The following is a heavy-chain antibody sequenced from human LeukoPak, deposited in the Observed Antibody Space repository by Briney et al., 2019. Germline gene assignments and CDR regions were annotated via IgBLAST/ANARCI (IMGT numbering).Heavy chain of an antibody. V-gene: IGHV6-1*01. CDR1: GDSVFNNNAA. CDR2: TYYRSKWYT. CDR3: TRDLAGLGV. J-gene: IGHJ6*02. Sequence: SQTLSLTCAIAGDSVFNNNAAWNWIRQSPSRGLEWLGRTYYRSKWYTDYAISVKSRITINPDTSKNRFSMQLNSVTPEDTALYYCTRDLAGLGVWGQGTTVTVSS.